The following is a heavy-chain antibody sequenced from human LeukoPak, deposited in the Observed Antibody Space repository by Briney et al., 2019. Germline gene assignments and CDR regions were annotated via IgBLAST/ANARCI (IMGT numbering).Heavy chain of an antibody. Sequence: ASVKVSCKASGFTFTSYGFSWVRQPPGQGLEWMGWISAYNGNTNYAQKLQGRVTMNTDTSTSTAYMELRSLISDDTAIYYCARVSSSWYYFDYWGQGTLVTVSS. V-gene: IGHV1-18*01. D-gene: IGHD6-13*01. CDR3: ARVSSSWYYFDY. J-gene: IGHJ4*02. CDR2: ISAYNGNT. CDR1: GFTFTSYG.